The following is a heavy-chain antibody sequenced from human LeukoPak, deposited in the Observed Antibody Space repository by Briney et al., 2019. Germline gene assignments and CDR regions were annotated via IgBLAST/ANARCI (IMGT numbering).Heavy chain of an antibody. CDR1: GGSVTSHY. Sequence: SETLSLTCNVSGGSVTSHYWNWIRRPPGKGLEWIGYLYHTGITKYNPSLKSRVSMSVDTSKNQFFLKVNSVTAADTAVYHCVRSVDYFDNTGPHMMFDYWGQGSLVTVSP. J-gene: IGHJ4*02. V-gene: IGHV4-59*02. CDR2: LYHTGIT. D-gene: IGHD3-22*01. CDR3: VRSVDYFDNTGPHMMFDY.